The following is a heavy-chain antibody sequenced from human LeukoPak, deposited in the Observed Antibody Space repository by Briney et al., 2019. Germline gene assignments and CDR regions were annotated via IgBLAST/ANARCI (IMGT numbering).Heavy chain of an antibody. CDR3: ARVNTGDYVDY. CDR1: GYSISSGYY. V-gene: IGHV4-38-2*01. D-gene: IGHD1-14*01. CDR2: IYHSGST. J-gene: IGHJ4*02. Sequence: SETLSLTCAVSGYSISSGYYWGWIRQPPGKGLEWIGSIYHSGSTYYNPSLKSRVTISVDTSKNQFSLKLSSVTAADTAVYYCARVNTGDYVDYWGQGTLVTVSS.